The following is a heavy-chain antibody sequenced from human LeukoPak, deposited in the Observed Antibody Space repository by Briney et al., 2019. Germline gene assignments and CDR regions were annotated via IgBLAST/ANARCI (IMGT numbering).Heavy chain of an antibody. V-gene: IGHV4-59*01. CDR3: ATSSTSLGAFDI. D-gene: IGHD2-2*01. CDR1: GASISSYY. Sequence: SETLSLTCTVAGASISSYYCSWIRQPPGKGLEWIGYIYYSGSTNYNPSLKSRVTISVDTSKNQFSLKLSSVTAADTAVYYCATSSTSLGAFDIWGQGTMVTVSS. CDR2: IYYSGST. J-gene: IGHJ3*02.